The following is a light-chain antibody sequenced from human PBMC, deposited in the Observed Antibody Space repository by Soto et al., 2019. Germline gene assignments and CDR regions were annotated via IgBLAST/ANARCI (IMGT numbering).Light chain of an antibody. Sequence: EIVMTQSPATLSVSPGERATLSCRASQSVSSNLAWYQQKPGQAPRLLIYGASTRATGIPAMFSGSGSGTEFTLTISSLQSEDVAVYYCRQYDNWPGTEWTGGQGIKMEIK. CDR3: RQYDNWPGTEWT. CDR2: GAS. J-gene: IGKJ1*01. V-gene: IGKV3-15*01. CDR1: QSVSSN.